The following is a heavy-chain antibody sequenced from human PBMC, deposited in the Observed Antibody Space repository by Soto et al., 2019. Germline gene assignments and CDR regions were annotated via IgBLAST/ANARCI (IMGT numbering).Heavy chain of an antibody. D-gene: IGHD3-3*01. CDR2: IIDYNGNA. J-gene: IGHJ4*02. CDR1: GYTFNSYG. CDR3: ARDFCSGQCPFPFAQ. V-gene: IGHV1-18*01. Sequence: QVLLVQAGAAVKKPGASVKVSCKASGYTFNSYGVSWVIQAPGEGREWMGWIIDYNGNAKYSQNLQGRVTMTIDSNTSSAYLEVRSLRSDDTAMYYCARDFCSGQCPFPFAQWGQGTLATVSP.